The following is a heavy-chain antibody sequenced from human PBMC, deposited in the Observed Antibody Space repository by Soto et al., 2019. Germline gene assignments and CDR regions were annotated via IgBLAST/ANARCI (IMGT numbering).Heavy chain of an antibody. J-gene: IGHJ5*02. CDR2: IYHEGST. D-gene: IGHD3-3*01. V-gene: IGHV4-30-2*01. CDR1: GGSIITGDFS. Sequence: SETLSLTCAVSGGSIITGDFSWNWIRQPPGKGLEWVGYIYHEGSTYYNPSLKGRATISVDRSKNYFSLKLSSVNDQESRLYFCDRGRSNSGYHNFDTWGPGTLVTVSS. CDR3: DRGRSNSGYHNFDT.